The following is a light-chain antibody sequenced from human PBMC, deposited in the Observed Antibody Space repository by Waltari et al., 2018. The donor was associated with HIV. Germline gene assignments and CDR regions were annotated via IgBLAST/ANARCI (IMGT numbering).Light chain of an antibody. J-gene: IGKJ1*01. Sequence: DTQMTQSPSTLSAFIGDSVTITCRASQSVSNWLAWYQQKPGKAPKLLISRASDLRRRVPLRFSGGGSETEFTHAISSLQPDDFATYYCQQYNNRPWTFGPGTKLEIK. V-gene: IGKV1-5*03. CDR3: QQYNNRPWT. CDR2: RAS. CDR1: QSVSNW.